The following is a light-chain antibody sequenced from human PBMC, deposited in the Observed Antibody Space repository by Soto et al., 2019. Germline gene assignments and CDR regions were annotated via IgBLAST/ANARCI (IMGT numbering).Light chain of an antibody. CDR1: QSISNS. CDR2: KAS. Sequence: DIQMTQSPSTLSASVGDRVTISCRASQSISNSLAWYQQKPGKAPKVLIYKASSLESGVPSRFSGSGSGTEFTLTISSLQPDDFATYYCQQYNSYPITFGQGTRLEIK. J-gene: IGKJ5*01. CDR3: QQYNSYPIT. V-gene: IGKV1-5*03.